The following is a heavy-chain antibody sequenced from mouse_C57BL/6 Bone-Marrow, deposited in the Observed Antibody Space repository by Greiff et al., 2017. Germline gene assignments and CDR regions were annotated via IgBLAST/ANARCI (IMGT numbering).Heavy chain of an antibody. CDR2: IYPRSGNT. CDR3: ARPYYYGSSQSFCAMDY. Sequence: QVQLQQSGAALARPGASVKLSCKASGYTFTSYGISWVKQRTGQGLEWIGEIYPRSGNTYYNEKFKGRATLTADKSSSTAYMELSSLTSVDSAVYFGARPYYYGSSQSFCAMDYWGQGTSVTVAS. J-gene: IGHJ4*01. CDR1: GYTFTSYG. V-gene: IGHV1-81*01. D-gene: IGHD1-1*01.